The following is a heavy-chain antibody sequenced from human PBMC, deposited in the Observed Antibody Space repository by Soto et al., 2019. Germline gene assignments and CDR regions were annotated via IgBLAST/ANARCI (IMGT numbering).Heavy chain of an antibody. CDR1: GFTVSSNY. Sequence: EVQLEESGGGLVQPGGSLRLSCAASGFTVSSNYMSWVRQAPGKGLEWVSLIYSGGSTYYADSVKGRFTISRHNSKNTLYLQMNSLRAEDTAVYYCARWGSYSSSWSFDYWGQGTLVTVSS. CDR3: ARWGSYSSSWSFDY. D-gene: IGHD6-13*01. CDR2: IYSGGST. V-gene: IGHV3-53*04. J-gene: IGHJ4*02.